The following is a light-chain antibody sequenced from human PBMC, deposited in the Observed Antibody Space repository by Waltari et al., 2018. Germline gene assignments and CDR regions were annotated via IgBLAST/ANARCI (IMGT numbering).Light chain of an antibody. CDR1: QGISSY. Sequence: AIRITQSPSSLSASTGDRVTITCRASQGISSYLAWYQQKPGKAPKLLIYAASTLQSGVPSRFSGSGSGTDFTLTISCLQSEDFATYYCQQYYSYPPSITFGQGTRLEIK. CDR3: QQYYSYPPSIT. CDR2: AAS. J-gene: IGKJ5*01. V-gene: IGKV1-8*01.